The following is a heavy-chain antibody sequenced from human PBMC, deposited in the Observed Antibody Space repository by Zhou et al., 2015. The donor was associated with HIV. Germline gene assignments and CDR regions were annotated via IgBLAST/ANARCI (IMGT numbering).Heavy chain of an antibody. CDR2: IIPIFGTA. Sequence: QVQLVQSGAEVKKPGSSVKVSCKASGGTFSSYAISWVRQAPGQGLEWMGGIIPIFGTANYAQKFQGRVTITADESTSTAYMELSSLRSEDTAVYYCASRSNSSSSPLPDLNWFRPRGAREPWSPSPQ. CDR3: ASRSNSSSSPLPDLNWFRPR. D-gene: IGHD6-6*01. J-gene: IGHJ5*02. V-gene: IGHV1-69*01. CDR1: GGTFSSYA.